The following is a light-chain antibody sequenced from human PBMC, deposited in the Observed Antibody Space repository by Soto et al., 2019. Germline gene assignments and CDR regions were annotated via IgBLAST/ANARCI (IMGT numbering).Light chain of an antibody. CDR1: SSDVGGYNY. CDR2: EVN. Sequence: QSVLTQPPSASGSPGQSVTISCTGTSSDVGGYNYVSWYQQYPGKAPKVMIYEVNKRPSGVPDRFSGSKSGNTASLTVSGLQADDEADYYCSSYAGSNVLYVFGTGTKSPS. V-gene: IGLV2-8*01. CDR3: SSYAGSNVLYV. J-gene: IGLJ1*01.